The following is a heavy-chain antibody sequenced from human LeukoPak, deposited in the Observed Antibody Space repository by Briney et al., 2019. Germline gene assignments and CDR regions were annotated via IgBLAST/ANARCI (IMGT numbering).Heavy chain of an antibody. V-gene: IGHV1-69*01. CDR3: ARDFWRGGAFDI. J-gene: IGHJ3*02. D-gene: IGHD3-3*01. CDR1: GGTFSSYA. Sequence: SVKVSCKASGGTFSSYAISWVRQAPGQGLEWMGGIIPIFGTANYAQKFQGRVTITADESTSTAYMELSSLRSEDTAVYYCARDFWRGGAFDIWGQGTMVTVSS. CDR2: IIPIFGTA.